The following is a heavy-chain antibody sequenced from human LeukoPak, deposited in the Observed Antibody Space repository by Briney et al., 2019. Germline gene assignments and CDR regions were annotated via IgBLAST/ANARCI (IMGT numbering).Heavy chain of an antibody. D-gene: IGHD3-10*01. Sequence: SETLSLTCTVSGGSIRSFYWSWLRQPPGKGLEWIGYIYSTGSTSYNPSLKSRVTFSVDKSKNQFSLRLSSVTAADTAVYYCARGTGECGELLAVGGEETLVTVSS. V-gene: IGHV4-59*01. CDR3: ARGTGECGELLAV. CDR2: IYSTGST. J-gene: IGHJ4*02. CDR1: GGSIRSFY.